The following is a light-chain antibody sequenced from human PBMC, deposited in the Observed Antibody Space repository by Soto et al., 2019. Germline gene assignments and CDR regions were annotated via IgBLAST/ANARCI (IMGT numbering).Light chain of an antibody. CDR2: LESSGSY. V-gene: IGLV4-60*02. CDR1: SGHSSYI. Sequence: QSVLTQSSSASASLGSSVKLTCTLSSGHSSYIIAWHQQQPGKAPRYLMELESSGSYNKGSGVPDRFSGSSSGADRYLTIPNLQFEDEADYYCETWDSNTWVFGGGTKLTVL. CDR3: ETWDSNTWV. J-gene: IGLJ3*02.